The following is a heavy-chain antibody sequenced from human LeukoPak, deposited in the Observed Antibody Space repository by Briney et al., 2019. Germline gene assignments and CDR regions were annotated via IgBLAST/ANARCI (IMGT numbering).Heavy chain of an antibody. CDR3: ARRAYYYDSSGLIAYYFDY. D-gene: IGHD3-22*01. J-gene: IGHJ4*02. CDR1: GYTFTGYY. V-gene: IGHV1-2*02. CDR2: INPNSGGT. Sequence: ASVKVSCKASGYTFTGYYMHWVRQAPGQGLEWMGWINPNSGGTNYAQKFQGRVTMTRDTSISTAYMELSRLRSDDTAVYYCARRAYYYDSSGLIAYYFDYWGQGTLVTVSS.